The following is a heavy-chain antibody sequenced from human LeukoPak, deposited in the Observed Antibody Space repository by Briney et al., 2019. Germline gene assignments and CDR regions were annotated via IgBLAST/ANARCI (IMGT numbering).Heavy chain of an antibody. D-gene: IGHD6-13*01. J-gene: IGHJ4*02. CDR2: IIPIFGTA. V-gene: IGHV1-69*05. CDR3: ARGTVEQAAATTGFDY. Sequence: SVKVSCKASGGTFSSYAISWVRQAPGQGLEWMGGIIPIFGTANYAQKFQGRVTITTDESTSTAYMELSSLRSEDTAVYYCARGTVEQAAATTGFDYWGQGTLVTVSS. CDR1: GGTFSSYA.